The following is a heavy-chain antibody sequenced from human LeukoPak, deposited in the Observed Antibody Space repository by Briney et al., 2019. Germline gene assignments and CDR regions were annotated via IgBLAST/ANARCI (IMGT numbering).Heavy chain of an antibody. J-gene: IGHJ4*02. D-gene: IGHD3-3*02. CDR2: IYYSGST. Sequence: SETLSLTCIVSGGSMSSYYLSWIRQPPGKGLEWIGYIYYSGSTNYNPSLKSRVTISVDTSKNQFSLKLSSVTAADTAVYYCATLHFWSGYSYSDYWGQGTLVTVSS. CDR3: ATLHFWSGYSYSDY. CDR1: GGSMSSYY. V-gene: IGHV4-59*01.